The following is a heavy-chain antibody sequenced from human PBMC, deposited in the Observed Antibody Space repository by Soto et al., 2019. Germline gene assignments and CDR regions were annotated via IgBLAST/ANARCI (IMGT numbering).Heavy chain of an antibody. CDR1: GYTFTSYG. CDR2: ISAYNGNT. Sequence: ASVKVSCKASGYTFTSYGISWVRQAPGQGLEWMGWISAYNGNTNYAQKLQGRVTMTTDTSTSTAYMELRSLRSDDTAVYYCARDPIIAVAGTGGGMDVWGQGTTVTVSS. CDR3: ARDPIIAVAGTGGGMDV. D-gene: IGHD6-19*01. V-gene: IGHV1-18*01. J-gene: IGHJ6*02.